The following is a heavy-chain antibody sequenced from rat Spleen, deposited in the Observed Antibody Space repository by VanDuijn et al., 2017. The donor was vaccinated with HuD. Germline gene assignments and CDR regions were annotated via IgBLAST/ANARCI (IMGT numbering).Heavy chain of an antibody. J-gene: IGHJ2*01. V-gene: IGHV5-7*01. Sequence: EVQLVESGGGLVQPGRSLKLSCAASGFTFSDYYMAWVRQAPTKGLEWVATISSEGRSSYYRDSVKGRFTISRDNAKNTQYLQMDSLRSEDTATYYCARHEGYTMGITELGDWGQGVMVTVSS. CDR2: ISSEGRSS. CDR1: GFTFSDYY. D-gene: IGHD1-9*01. CDR3: ARHEGYTMGITELGD.